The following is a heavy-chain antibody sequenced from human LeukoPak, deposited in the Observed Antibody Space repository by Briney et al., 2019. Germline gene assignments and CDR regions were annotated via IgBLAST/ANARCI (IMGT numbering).Heavy chain of an antibody. V-gene: IGHV4-59*01. Sequence: SETLSLTCTVSGGSISSYYWSWIRQPPGKGLEWIGYIYYSGSTNYNPSLKSRVTISVDTSKNQFSLKLSSVTAADTAVYYCATKDYDSRDWYFDLWGRGTLVTVSS. CDR2: IYYSGST. CDR1: GGSISSYY. J-gene: IGHJ2*01. D-gene: IGHD3-22*01. CDR3: ATKDYDSRDWYFDL.